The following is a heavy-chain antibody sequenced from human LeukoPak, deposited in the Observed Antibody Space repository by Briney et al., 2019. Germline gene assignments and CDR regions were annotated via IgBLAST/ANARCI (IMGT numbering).Heavy chain of an antibody. CDR1: GGTFSSYA. CDR2: IIPIFGTA. V-gene: IGHV1-69*13. J-gene: IGHJ5*02. D-gene: IGHD2-15*01. CDR3: ARAEVCRRGGSCPNWFDP. Sequence: ASVKVSCKASGGTFSSYAISWVRQAPGQGLEWMGGIIPIFGTANYAQKFQGRATTTADESTSTAYMELSSLRSEDTAVYYCARAEVCRRGGSCPNWFDPWGQGTLVTVSS.